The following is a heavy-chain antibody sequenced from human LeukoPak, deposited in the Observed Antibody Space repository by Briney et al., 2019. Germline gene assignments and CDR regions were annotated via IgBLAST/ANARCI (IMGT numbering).Heavy chain of an antibody. V-gene: IGHV3-23*01. Sequence: GGSLRLSCEASGIIFSNYGMNRVRQAPGKRLEWVSGISPSGGTTYYADSLKGRFSISRDNSKNTVYLQMNSLRADDTAVYYCARDLSWGAFIWGQGTMVTVSS. CDR1: GIIFSNYG. CDR2: ISPSGGTT. D-gene: IGHD3-16*01. CDR3: ARDLSWGAFI. J-gene: IGHJ3*02.